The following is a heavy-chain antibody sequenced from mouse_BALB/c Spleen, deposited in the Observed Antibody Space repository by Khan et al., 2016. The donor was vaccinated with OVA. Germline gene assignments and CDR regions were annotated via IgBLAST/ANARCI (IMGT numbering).Heavy chain of an antibody. CDR3: ARAPLLTDFDY. J-gene: IGHJ2*01. CDR1: GYTFTSYW. D-gene: IGHD2-1*01. Sequence: QVQLKESGAELARPGASVKLSCKASGYTFTSYWMQWVKQRPGQGLEWIGAIYPGDGDTRYTQKFKGKATLTADKSSSTAYMQLRSLASEDSAVYYCARAPLLTDFDYWGQGTTLTVSS. CDR2: IYPGDGDT. V-gene: IGHV1-87*01.